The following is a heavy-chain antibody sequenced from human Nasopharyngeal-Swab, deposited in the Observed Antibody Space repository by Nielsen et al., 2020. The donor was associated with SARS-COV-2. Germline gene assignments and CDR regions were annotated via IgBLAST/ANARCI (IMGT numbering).Heavy chain of an antibody. V-gene: IGHV3-33*01. D-gene: IGHD3-22*01. CDR3: ARDSLVSIGYYFLGY. Sequence: GESLKISCATSGFNFSSYGMQWVRQAPGKGLEWVAVIWYDGSNKYYADSMKSRFNISRDNSKNTLYLQMNSLRAEDTAVYYCARDSLVSIGYYFLGYWGQGTLVTVSS. CDR1: GFNFSSYG. CDR2: IWYDGSNK. J-gene: IGHJ4*02.